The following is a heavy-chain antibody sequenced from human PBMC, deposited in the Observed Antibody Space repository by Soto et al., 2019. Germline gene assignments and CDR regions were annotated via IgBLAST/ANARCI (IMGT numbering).Heavy chain of an antibody. D-gene: IGHD3-22*01. CDR3: ARAGSPFDSDSSGYWGFDH. CDR1: GFAVSNNY. J-gene: IGHJ4*02. V-gene: IGHV3-53*01. CDR2: VYSGGTT. Sequence: GGSLRFSCVASGFAVSNNYMNWVRQAPGKGLEWVSVVYSGGTTYYADSVRGRFTVSRDDSKNTLFLQMSSLRAEDTAVYYCARAGSPFDSDSSGYWGFDHWGQGTLVTVSS.